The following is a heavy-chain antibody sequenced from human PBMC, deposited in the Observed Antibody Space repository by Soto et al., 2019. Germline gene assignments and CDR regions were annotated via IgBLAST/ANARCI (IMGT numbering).Heavy chain of an antibody. V-gene: IGHV4-31*03. CDR3: ARGPPYGSGSYFY. CDR2: IYYSGST. D-gene: IGHD3-10*01. J-gene: IGHJ4*02. Sequence: SETLSLTCTVSGGSISSGGYYWSWIRRHPGKGLEWIGYIYYSGSTYYNPSLKSRVTISVDTSKNQFSLKLSSVTAADTAVYYCARGPPYGSGSYFYWGQGTLVTVSS. CDR1: GGSISSGGYY.